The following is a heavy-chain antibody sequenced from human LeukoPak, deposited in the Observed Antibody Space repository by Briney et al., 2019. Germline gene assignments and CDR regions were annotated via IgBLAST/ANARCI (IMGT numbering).Heavy chain of an antibody. CDR3: ARLKCSSTSCYAYFDY. D-gene: IGHD2-2*01. Sequence: PSETLSLTCTVSGGSISSHYRSWIRQPPGKGLEWIGYIYYSGSTNYNPSLKSRVTISVDTSKNQFSLKLSSVTAADTAVYYCARLKCSSTSCYAYFDYWGQGTLVTVSS. J-gene: IGHJ4*02. CDR1: GGSISSHY. V-gene: IGHV4-59*08. CDR2: IYYSGST.